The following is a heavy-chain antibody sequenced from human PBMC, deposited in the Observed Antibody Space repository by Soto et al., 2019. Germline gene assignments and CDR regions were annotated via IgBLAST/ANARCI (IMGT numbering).Heavy chain of an antibody. V-gene: IGHV4-59*01. CDR1: GGSISSYY. CDR3: AREGYYYDSSGYFYYYGMDV. J-gene: IGHJ6*02. D-gene: IGHD3-22*01. CDR2: IYYSGST. Sequence: PSETLSLTCTVSGGSISSYYWSWIRQPPGKGLEWIGYIYYSGSTNYNPSLKSRVTISVDTSKNQFSLKLSSVTAADTAVYYCAREGYYYDSSGYFYYYGMDVWGQGTTVTVSS.